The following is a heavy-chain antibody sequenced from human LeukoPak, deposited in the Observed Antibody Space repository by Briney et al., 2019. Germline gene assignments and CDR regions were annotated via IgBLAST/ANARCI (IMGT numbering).Heavy chain of an antibody. D-gene: IGHD6-13*01. J-gene: IGHJ4*02. CDR1: GYTFTSYG. Sequence: ASVKVSCKASGYTFTSYGISWVRQAPGQGLEWMGWISAYNGNTNYAQKLQGRVTMTTDTSTSTAYMELRSLRSDDTAVYYCARDRKEYSSSVKFDYWGQGTLVTVSS. V-gene: IGHV1-18*01. CDR3: ARDRKEYSSSVKFDY. CDR2: ISAYNGNT.